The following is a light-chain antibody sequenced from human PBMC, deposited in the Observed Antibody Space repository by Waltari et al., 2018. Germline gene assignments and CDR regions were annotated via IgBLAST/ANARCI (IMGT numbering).Light chain of an antibody. CDR3: LQYSNWYRT. CDR1: QRITTN. Sequence: ELVLTQSPATLSVSPGETATLSCRANQRITTNLAWFQQKPGQAPRPLIYDASSRAAGIPDRFSGGGSGTDFTLTISSLQSADFAVYYCLQYSNWYRTFGPGTKVEIK. CDR2: DAS. J-gene: IGKJ1*01. V-gene: IGKV3-15*01.